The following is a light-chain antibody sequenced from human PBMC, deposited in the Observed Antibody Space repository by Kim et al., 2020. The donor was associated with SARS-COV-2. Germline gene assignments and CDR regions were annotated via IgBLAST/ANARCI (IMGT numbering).Light chain of an antibody. J-gene: IGKJ2*03. Sequence: DIQLTQSPSFLSASAGDRVTITCRASQGISSYLAWYQQKPGKAPKLLIYAASTLQSGVPSRFSGSGSGTEFTLTISSLQPEDFATYYCQQLNSYPYSFGQGTKLEI. CDR2: AAS. CDR3: QQLNSYPYS. CDR1: QGISSY. V-gene: IGKV1-9*01.